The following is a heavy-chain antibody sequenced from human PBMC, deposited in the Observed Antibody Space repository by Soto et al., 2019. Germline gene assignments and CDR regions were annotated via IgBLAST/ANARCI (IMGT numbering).Heavy chain of an antibody. J-gene: IGHJ4*02. D-gene: IGHD2-15*01. CDR3: AKEVWGCCSGGTCYSFDY. CDR2: MSYDGSNK. Sequence: QMQLVESGGGVVQPGKSLRLSCAASGFTFSNYGMHWVRQAPGKGLEWVAVMSYDGSNKYYGDSVKGRFTISRDNSKNTWYLQMNSLRAEDTAVYYCAKEVWGCCSGGTCYSFDYWGQGTLVTVSS. V-gene: IGHV3-30*18. CDR1: GFTFSNYG.